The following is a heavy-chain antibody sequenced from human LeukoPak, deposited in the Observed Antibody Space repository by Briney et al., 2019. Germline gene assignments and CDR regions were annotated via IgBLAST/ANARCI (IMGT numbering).Heavy chain of an antibody. CDR1: GFTFSTYW. D-gene: IGHD1-26*01. CDR2: ISSSGSTI. J-gene: IGHJ3*02. Sequence: GGSLRLSCEASGFTFSTYWMHWVRQTPGKGLEWVPYISSSGSTIYYADSVKGRFTISRDNAKNSLYLQMNSLRAEDTAVYYCARGGGVSRYSGSYDAFDIWGQGTMVTVSS. V-gene: IGHV3-48*04. CDR3: ARGGGVSRYSGSYDAFDI.